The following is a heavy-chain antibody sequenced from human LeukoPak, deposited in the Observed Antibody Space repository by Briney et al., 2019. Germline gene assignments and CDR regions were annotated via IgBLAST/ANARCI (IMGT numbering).Heavy chain of an antibody. Sequence: GGSLRLSCAASGFTFDDYGMSWARQAPGKGLEWVSAINWNGGATGYADSVKGRFTISRDNDKNSLYLQMNGLRAEDTALYYCARCSRSSTSCYSAFDIWGQGTVVTVSS. J-gene: IGHJ3*02. D-gene: IGHD2-2*02. V-gene: IGHV3-20*04. CDR1: GFTFDDYG. CDR2: INWNGGAT. CDR3: ARCSRSSTSCYSAFDI.